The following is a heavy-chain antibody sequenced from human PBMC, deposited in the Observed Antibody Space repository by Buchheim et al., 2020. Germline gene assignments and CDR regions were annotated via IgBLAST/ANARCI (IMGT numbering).Heavy chain of an antibody. D-gene: IGHD3-3*01. J-gene: IGHJ6*02. Sequence: QVQLVESGGDLVKPGGSLRLSCAASGFFSDYYMSWVRQAPGKGLEWISYISSSGSTKYYADSVKGRFTIPRDNTMNSLYLQMNSLRAEDTALYYCARVGQFLEGSIRYYFGLDVWGQGTT. CDR2: ISSSGSTK. CDR3: ARVGQFLEGSIRYYFGLDV. V-gene: IGHV3-11*01. CDR1: GFFSDYY.